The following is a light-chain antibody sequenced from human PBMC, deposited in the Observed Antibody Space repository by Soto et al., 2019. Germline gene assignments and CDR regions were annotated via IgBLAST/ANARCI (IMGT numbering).Light chain of an antibody. V-gene: IGLV2-14*01. Sequence: QSALTQPASVSGSPGQSITISCTGSSSDVGGYNYASWYQQYPGKAPKLIIYEVSNRPSGVSNRFSGSKSGNTASLTISGLQAEDEADYYCSSYTSSSTPYVFGTGTKLTVL. J-gene: IGLJ1*01. CDR3: SSYTSSSTPYV. CDR2: EVS. CDR1: SSDVGGYNY.